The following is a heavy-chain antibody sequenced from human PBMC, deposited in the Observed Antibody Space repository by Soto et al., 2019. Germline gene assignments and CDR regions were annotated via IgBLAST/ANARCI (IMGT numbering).Heavy chain of an antibody. D-gene: IGHD2-2*01. CDR2: ISAYNGNT. Sequence: ASVKVSCKASGYNFNNYGITWVRQAPGQGLEWMGWISAYNGNTNYAQKFQDRVTMTTDTSTSTAYMELRSLRSDDTAVYYCAREEGFVVVPAASNWSDPWGQGTLVTVSS. V-gene: IGHV1-18*01. J-gene: IGHJ5*02. CDR3: AREEGFVVVPAASNWSDP. CDR1: GYNFNNYG.